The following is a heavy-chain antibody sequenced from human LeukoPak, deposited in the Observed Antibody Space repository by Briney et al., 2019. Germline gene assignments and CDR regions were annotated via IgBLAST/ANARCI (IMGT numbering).Heavy chain of an antibody. Sequence: ASVKVSCKVSGYTLTELSMHWVRQAPGKGLEWTGGFDPEDGETIYAQKFQGRVTMTEDTSTDTAYMELSSLRSEDTAVYYCATVSQLVWDAFDIWGQGTMVTVSS. J-gene: IGHJ3*02. CDR3: ATVSQLVWDAFDI. CDR2: FDPEDGET. CDR1: GYTLTELS. D-gene: IGHD6-13*01. V-gene: IGHV1-24*01.